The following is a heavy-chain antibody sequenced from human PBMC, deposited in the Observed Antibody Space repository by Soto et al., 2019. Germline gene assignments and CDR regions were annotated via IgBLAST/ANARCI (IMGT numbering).Heavy chain of an antibody. J-gene: IGHJ4*02. CDR1: GFTFGDYA. CDR2: IRSKAYGGTT. CDR3: TREEQQLVKTDY. Sequence: GGSLSLSCTASGFTFGDYAMSWFRQAPGKGLEWVGFIRSKAYGGTTEYAASVKGRFTISRDDSKSIAYLQMNSLKTEDTAVYYCTREEQQLVKTDYWGQGTLVTVSS. D-gene: IGHD6-13*01. V-gene: IGHV3-49*03.